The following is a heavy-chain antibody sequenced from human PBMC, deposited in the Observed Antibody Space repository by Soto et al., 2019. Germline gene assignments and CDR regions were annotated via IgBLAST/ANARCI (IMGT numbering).Heavy chain of an antibody. J-gene: IGHJ3*02. V-gene: IGHV3-23*01. D-gene: IGHD1-26*01. Sequence: SLRLSCAASGFTFSSYAMSWVRQAPGKGLEWVSAISGSGGSTYYADSVKGRFTISRDNSKNTLYLQMNSLRAEDTAVYYCARRSELLMGFDAFDIWGQGTTVTVSS. CDR1: GFTFSSYA. CDR3: ARRSELLMGFDAFDI. CDR2: ISGSGGST.